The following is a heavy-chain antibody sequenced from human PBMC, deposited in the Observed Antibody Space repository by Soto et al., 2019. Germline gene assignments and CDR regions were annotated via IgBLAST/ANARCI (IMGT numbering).Heavy chain of an antibody. CDR2: ISAYNGNT. CDR1: GYTFTSHG. J-gene: IGHJ6*02. D-gene: IGHD3-9*01. CDR3: ARDLGAIYDILTGYGMDV. Sequence: APVKVSCKASGYTFTSHGISWVRQAPGQRLEWMGWISAYNGNTNYAQKLQGRVTMTTDTSTSTAYMELRSLRSDDTAVYYCARDLGAIYDILTGYGMDVWGQGTTVTVSS. V-gene: IGHV1-18*01.